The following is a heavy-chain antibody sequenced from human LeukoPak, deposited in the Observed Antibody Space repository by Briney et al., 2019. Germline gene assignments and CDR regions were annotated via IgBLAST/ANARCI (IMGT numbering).Heavy chain of an antibody. CDR1: GVSISSYY. CDR3: ARAGYYFGSGSYSPMDV. V-gene: IGHV4-59*01. CDR2: IYHSGST. Sequence: SETLSLTCTVSGVSISSYYWSWIRQPPGKGLEWIGDIYHSGSTNYNPSLKSRVTISVDTSKNQFSLKLSSVTAAGTAVYYCARAGYYFGSGSYSPMDVWGKGTTVTISS. J-gene: IGHJ6*04. D-gene: IGHD3-10*01.